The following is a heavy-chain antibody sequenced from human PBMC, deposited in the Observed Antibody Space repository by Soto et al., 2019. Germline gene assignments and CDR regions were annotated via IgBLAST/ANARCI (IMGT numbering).Heavy chain of an antibody. J-gene: IGHJ4*02. CDR1: GFTFRNFA. D-gene: IGHD6-13*01. CDR3: AKNHLYGTSWYGVSDY. CDR2: ITSGGST. Sequence: EVQLLESGGGLVQPGGSLRLSCAASGFTFRNFAMNWVRQAPGKGLEWVSSITSGGSTFYVDSVNGRFTIARDNSKDTLYLQMSSLRAEDTAVYYCAKNHLYGTSWYGVSDYWGQGSLVTVSS. V-gene: IGHV3-23*01.